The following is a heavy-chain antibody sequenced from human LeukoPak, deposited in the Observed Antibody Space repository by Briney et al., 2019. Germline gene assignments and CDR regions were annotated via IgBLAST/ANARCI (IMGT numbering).Heavy chain of an antibody. V-gene: IGHV1-69*04. J-gene: IGHJ5*02. CDR3: ARDPYPIVGATEVVNWFDP. CDR2: IIPILGIA. CDR1: GGTFSSYA. D-gene: IGHD1-26*01. Sequence: ASVKVSCKASGGTFSSYAISWVRQAPGQGLEWMGRIIPILGIAYYAQKFQGRVTITADKSTSTAHMELSSLGSEDTAVYYCARDPYPIVGATEVVNWFDPWGQGTLVTVSS.